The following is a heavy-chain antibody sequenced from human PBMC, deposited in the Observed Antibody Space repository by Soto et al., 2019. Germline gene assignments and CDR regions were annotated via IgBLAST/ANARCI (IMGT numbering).Heavy chain of an antibody. Sequence: GGSLRLSCAASGFTFSNAWMSWVRQAPGKGLEWVGRIKSKTDGGTTDYAAPVKGRFTISRDDSKNTLYLQMNSLKTEDTAVYYCTTPASTTGTTTAFDIWGQGTMVTVSS. J-gene: IGHJ3*02. CDR2: IKSKTDGGTT. D-gene: IGHD1-1*01. V-gene: IGHV3-15*01. CDR1: GFTFSNAW. CDR3: TTPASTTGTTTAFDI.